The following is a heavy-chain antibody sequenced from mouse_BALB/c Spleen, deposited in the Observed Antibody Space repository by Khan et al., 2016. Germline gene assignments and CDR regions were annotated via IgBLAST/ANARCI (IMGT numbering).Heavy chain of an antibody. J-gene: IGHJ3*01. CDR3: ARSGYDVWFAY. CDR2: IGPANGNT. D-gene: IGHD3-1*01. CDR1: GFNIKDTY. Sequence: VQLKQSGAELVKPGASVKLSCTASGFNIKDTYMHWVKQRPEQGLEWIGRIGPANGNTKYDPKFQGKATITADTSSNTAYLQLSSLTSEDTAVYYCARSGYDVWFAYWGQGTLVTVSA. V-gene: IGHV14-3*02.